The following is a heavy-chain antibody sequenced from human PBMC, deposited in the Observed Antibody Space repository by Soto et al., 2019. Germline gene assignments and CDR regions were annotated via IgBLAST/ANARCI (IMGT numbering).Heavy chain of an antibody. CDR2: MNPNSGNT. V-gene: IGHV1-8*01. J-gene: IGHJ6*03. CDR1: GYTFTSYD. CDR3: ARVDQYYDILTGYSRRYMDV. Sequence: ASVKVSCKASGYTFTSYDINWVLQATGQGLEWMGWMNPNSGNTGYAQKFQGRVTMTRNTSISTAYMELSSLRSEDTAVYYCARVDQYYDILTGYSRRYMDVWGKGTTVTVSS. D-gene: IGHD3-9*01.